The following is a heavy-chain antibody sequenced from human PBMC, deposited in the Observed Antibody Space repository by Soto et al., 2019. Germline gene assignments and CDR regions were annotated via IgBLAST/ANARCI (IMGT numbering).Heavy chain of an antibody. CDR3: ARERGQIDY. CDR1: GFTFSSYG. J-gene: IGHJ4*02. V-gene: IGHV3-33*01. Sequence: QVQLVESGGGVVQPGRSPRLSCAASGFTFSSYGMQWVRRAPGKGLEWVAVIWHDGSNQYYADSVKGRFTISRDNSNNILYLQLNSLRAEDTAVYYCARERGQIDYWGQGIQVTVSS. CDR2: IWHDGSNQ.